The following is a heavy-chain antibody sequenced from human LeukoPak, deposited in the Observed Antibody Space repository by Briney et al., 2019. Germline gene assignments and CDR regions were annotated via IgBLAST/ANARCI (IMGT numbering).Heavy chain of an antibody. Sequence: GGSLRLSCAASGFTFRSHAMHWVRQAPGKGLEWVSAIGTAGDTYYTGSVKGRFTISRENAKNSLYLQMNSLRAGDTAVYYCARVAKERVGGVYYFDYWGQGTLVTVSS. D-gene: IGHD1-1*01. CDR3: ARVAKERVGGVYYFDY. J-gene: IGHJ4*02. CDR1: GFTFRSHA. V-gene: IGHV3-13*01. CDR2: IGTAGDT.